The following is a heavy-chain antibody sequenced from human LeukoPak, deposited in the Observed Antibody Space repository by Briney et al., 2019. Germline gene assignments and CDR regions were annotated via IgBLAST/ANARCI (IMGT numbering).Heavy chain of an antibody. D-gene: IGHD4/OR15-4a*01. CDR1: GVSISKYY. V-gene: IGHV4-59*01. J-gene: IGHJ4*02. Sequence: NPSQTLSLTCTVSGVSISKYYWSWIRQPPGEGLEWIGDIYYSGSTNYNPSLKSRVTISVDTSKNQFSLKLSSVTAADTAVYYCARGGYGVGEYHSDYWGQGTLVTVSS. CDR3: ARGGYGVGEYHSDY. CDR2: IYYSGST.